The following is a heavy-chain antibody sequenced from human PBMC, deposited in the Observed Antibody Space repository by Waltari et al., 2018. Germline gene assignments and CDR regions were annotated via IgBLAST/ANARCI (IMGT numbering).Heavy chain of an antibody. CDR1: GFTFSNSA. J-gene: IGHJ4*02. Sequence: EVQLLESGGGLLQPGGSLRLSCAASGFTFSNSAMNWVRQAPGEGRQWVSSISGSGASTFYTDSVKGRFIISRDNSKNTLYLQMNSLRAEDTALYYCAKVEGNGPLGIDYWGQGTLVTVSS. V-gene: IGHV3-23*01. CDR2: ISGSGAST. D-gene: IGHD3-16*01. CDR3: AKVEGNGPLGIDY.